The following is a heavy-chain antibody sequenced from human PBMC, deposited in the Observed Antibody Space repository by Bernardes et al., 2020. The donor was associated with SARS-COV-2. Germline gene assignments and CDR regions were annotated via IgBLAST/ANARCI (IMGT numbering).Heavy chain of an antibody. CDR3: ARTRTTISTTGIPVDY. D-gene: IGHD2-21*02. CDR1: GYTFTDYF. J-gene: IGHJ4*02. Sequence: ASVEFSCKASGYTFTDYFIHWVRQAPGQRLEWMGWINPNTGGTNYVQKFQGRVTMTRDTSITTAYMELSWLGSDDTAIYYCARTRTTISTTGIPVDYWGQGTLVTVSS. CDR2: INPNTGGT. V-gene: IGHV1-2*02.